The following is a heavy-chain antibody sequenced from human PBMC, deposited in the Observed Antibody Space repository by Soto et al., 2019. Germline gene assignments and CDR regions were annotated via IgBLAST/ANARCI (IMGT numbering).Heavy chain of an antibody. CDR3: ARGGGVGVAGSAAFDM. V-gene: IGHV1-2*04. Sequence: QLHLVQSGAVVKKPGASVTVSCSASGYPVTAYYMHWVRQAPGRGLEWMGGINPATGAAKYTQTFQGWVTMTRETSTSTVFMELSGLTSEDTAVFYWARGGGVGVAGSAAFDMWGQGTLVTVSS. D-gene: IGHD3-3*01. CDR2: INPATGAA. CDR1: GYPVTAYY. J-gene: IGHJ3*02.